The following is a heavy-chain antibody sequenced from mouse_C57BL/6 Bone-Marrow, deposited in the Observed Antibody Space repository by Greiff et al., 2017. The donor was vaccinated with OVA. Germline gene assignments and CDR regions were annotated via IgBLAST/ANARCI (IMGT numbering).Heavy chain of an antibody. J-gene: IGHJ2*01. CDR1: GFNIKDDY. CDR2: IDPENGDT. Sequence: EVKLMESGAELVRPGASVKLSCTASGFNIKDDYMHWVKERPEQGLEWIGWIDPENGDTEYASKFQGKATITADTSSKTVYLHLSSLTSEDTAVYYCTTYRSWGQGTTLTVSS. CDR3: TTYRS. V-gene: IGHV14-4*01.